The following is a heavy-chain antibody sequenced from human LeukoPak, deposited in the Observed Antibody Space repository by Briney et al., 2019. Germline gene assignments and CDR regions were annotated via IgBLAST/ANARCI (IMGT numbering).Heavy chain of an antibody. CDR3: ARGGYSSGWYLFFGL. Sequence: PSETLSLTCAVSGYSINSGYYWAWIRQPPGKGLEFIGSIYHSGTTYYNPSLKSRVTISVDTSNNQFSLKLSSVTAADTAVYYCARGGYSSGWYLFFGLWGRGTLVTVSS. J-gene: IGHJ2*01. V-gene: IGHV4-38-2*01. D-gene: IGHD6-19*01. CDR1: GYSINSGYY. CDR2: IYHSGTT.